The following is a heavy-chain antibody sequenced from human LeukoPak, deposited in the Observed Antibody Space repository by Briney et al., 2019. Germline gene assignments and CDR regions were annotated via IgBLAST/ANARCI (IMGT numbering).Heavy chain of an antibody. CDR1: GHTFTNYW. V-gene: IGHV5-51*01. J-gene: IGHJ5*02. Sequence: GESLKISCKASGHTFTNYWIGWVRQTPGRGLEWMGIIHPADSDIVYSPSLQGQVTISADKSISTVYLQWSSLQASDSAMYYCASRYYYNTEFDPWGQGTLVTVSS. D-gene: IGHD3-22*01. CDR2: IHPADSDI. CDR3: ASRYYYNTEFDP.